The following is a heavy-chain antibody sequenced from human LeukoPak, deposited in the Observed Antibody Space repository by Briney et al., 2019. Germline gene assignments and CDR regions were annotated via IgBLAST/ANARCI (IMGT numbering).Heavy chain of an antibody. CDR1: GGSISSSNYY. CDR3: ARLVAVAGVFDY. CDR2: IYYSGST. V-gene: IGHV4-39*02. D-gene: IGHD6-19*01. Sequence: NASETLSLTCTVSGGSISSSNYYWGWIRQPPGKGLEWIGNIYYSGSTYYNPSLKSRVTISVDTSKNHFSLKLSSVTAADTAVYYCARLVAVAGVFDYWGQGTLVTVSS. J-gene: IGHJ4*02.